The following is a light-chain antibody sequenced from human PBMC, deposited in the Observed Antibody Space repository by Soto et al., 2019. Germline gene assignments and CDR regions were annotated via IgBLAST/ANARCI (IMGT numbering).Light chain of an antibody. CDR1: SSNIGAGYD. CDR2: GFN. V-gene: IGLV1-40*01. CDR3: QSYDSSLSGYV. J-gene: IGLJ1*01. Sequence: QSVLTQPPSVSGAPGQRVTISCTGSSSNIGAGYDVHWYQQFPGTAPKVLIYGFNNRPSGIPDRFSGSKSGTSASLAITGLQAEDEADYYCQSYDSSLSGYVFGTGTKLTVL.